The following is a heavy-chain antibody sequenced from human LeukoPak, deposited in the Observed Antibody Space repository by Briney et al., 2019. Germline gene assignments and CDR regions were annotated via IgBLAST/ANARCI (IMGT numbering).Heavy chain of an antibody. CDR2: INHSGST. J-gene: IGHJ5*01. V-gene: IGHV4-34*01. CDR3: ARAWLRYRYTKYAS. D-gene: IGHD5-18*01. Sequence: PSETLSLTCAVYGGSFSGYYWSWIRQPPGKGLEWIGEINHSGSTNYNPSLKSRVTISVDTSKNQFSLKLSSVTAADTAVYYCARAWLRYRYTKYASSGHRTL. CDR1: GGSFSGYY.